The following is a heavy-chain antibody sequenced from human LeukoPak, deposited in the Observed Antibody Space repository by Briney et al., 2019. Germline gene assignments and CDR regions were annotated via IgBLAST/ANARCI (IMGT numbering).Heavy chain of an antibody. CDR2: IYYSGST. V-gene: IGHV4-39*01. CDR3: ARQLYGSGSYYAPMDV. CDR1: GGSISSSSYF. D-gene: IGHD3-10*01. Sequence: PSETLSLTCSVSGGSISSSSYFWGWIRQPPGKGLEWTGSIYYSGSTYYNPSLKSRVTISVDTSKNQFSLKLSSVTAADTAMYFCARQLYGSGSYYAPMDVWGKGTTVTISS. J-gene: IGHJ6*03.